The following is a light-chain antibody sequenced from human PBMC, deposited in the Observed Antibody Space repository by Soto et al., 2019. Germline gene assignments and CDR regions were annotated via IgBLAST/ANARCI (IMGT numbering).Light chain of an antibody. Sequence: DIQMTQSPSSLSASVGDRVTITCQASQDISNYLNWYKQKPGKAPKLLIYDASNLETGVPSRLSGSGSGTDFTFTISSLQPEDIATYYCQQYDNLPITFGQGTRLEIK. J-gene: IGKJ5*01. CDR3: QQYDNLPIT. CDR2: DAS. V-gene: IGKV1-33*01. CDR1: QDISNY.